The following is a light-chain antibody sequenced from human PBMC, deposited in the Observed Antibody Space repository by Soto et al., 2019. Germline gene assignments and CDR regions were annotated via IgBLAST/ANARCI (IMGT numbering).Light chain of an antibody. CDR2: GAS. CDR3: QQYTTSPFT. Sequence: EIVLTQSPGTLSLSPGERATLYCRASQSAGSNYLAWYQQKPGQAPSVLIYGASNRATGIPDRFSGSGSGADFTLTISRLEPEDFAVYYCQQYTTSPFTFGPGTKVDIK. V-gene: IGKV3-20*01. J-gene: IGKJ3*01. CDR1: QSAGSNY.